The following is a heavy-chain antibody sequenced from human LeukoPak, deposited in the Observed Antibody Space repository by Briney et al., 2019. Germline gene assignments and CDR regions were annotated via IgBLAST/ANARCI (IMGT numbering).Heavy chain of an antibody. J-gene: IGHJ4*02. Sequence: SETLSLTCTVSGGSISSYYWSWIRQPPGKGLEWIGYIYYSGSTNYNPSLKSRVTISVDTSKNQFSLQLNSVTPEDTAVYYCARDKSNYDPTAYFDYWGQGTLVTVSS. CDR1: GGSISSYY. D-gene: IGHD4-11*01. CDR2: IYYSGST. CDR3: ARDKSNYDPTAYFDY. V-gene: IGHV4-59*12.